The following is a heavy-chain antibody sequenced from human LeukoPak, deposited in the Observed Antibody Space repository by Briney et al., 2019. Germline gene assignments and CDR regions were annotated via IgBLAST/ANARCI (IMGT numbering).Heavy chain of an antibody. Sequence: GGTLRLSCAASGFTFSSYGMSWVRQAPGKGLEWVSAISGSDGSTYYADSVKGRFTISRDNSKNTLYLQMNSLRTEDTAVYYCAKDQAHDYYDSSGYYFDYWGQGTLVTVSS. CDR2: ISGSDGST. J-gene: IGHJ4*02. CDR3: AKDQAHDYYDSSGYYFDY. CDR1: GFTFSSYG. V-gene: IGHV3-23*01. D-gene: IGHD3-22*01.